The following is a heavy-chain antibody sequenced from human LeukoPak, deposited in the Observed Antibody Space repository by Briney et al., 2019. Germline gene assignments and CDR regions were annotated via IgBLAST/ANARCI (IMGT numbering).Heavy chain of an antibody. CDR3: ARDRSWGDAFDI. D-gene: IGHD3-16*01. CDR1: AFSVTTDY. J-gene: IGHJ3*02. Sequence: GGSLRLSCAAAAFSVTTDYMSWVRQAPGKGLEWVTLIYSDVNTYYADSVKGRFTLSRDSSKNTLHLQMNSLRAEDTAVYYCARDRSWGDAFDIWGQGTMVTVSS. CDR2: IYSDVNT. V-gene: IGHV3-53*01.